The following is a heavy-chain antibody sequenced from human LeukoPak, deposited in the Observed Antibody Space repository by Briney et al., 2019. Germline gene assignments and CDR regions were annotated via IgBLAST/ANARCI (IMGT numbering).Heavy chain of an antibody. J-gene: IGHJ4*02. CDR3: ARDPNLFGQEIGFDY. Sequence: ASVKVSCKASGYTFTSYDSNWVRQATGQGLEWMGWMNANSGNTGYAQKFQGRVTMTRDTSISTAYMELSRLRSDDTAVYYCARDPNLFGQEIGFDYWGQGTLVTVSS. V-gene: IGHV1-8*01. D-gene: IGHD3-10*01. CDR1: GYTFTSYD. CDR2: MNANSGNT.